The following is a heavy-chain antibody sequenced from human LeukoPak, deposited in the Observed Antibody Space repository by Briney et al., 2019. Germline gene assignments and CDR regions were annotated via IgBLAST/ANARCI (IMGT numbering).Heavy chain of an antibody. V-gene: IGHV3-21*01. Sequence: GSLKLSCAASGFTFSSYSMNWVRQAPGKGLEWVPSISSSSSYIYYADSVKGRFTISRDNAKNSLYLQMNSLRAEDTAVYYCARIPTRPLYYYYGMDVWGQGTTVTVSS. CDR3: ARIPTRPLYYYYGMDV. CDR2: ISSSSSYI. J-gene: IGHJ6*02. CDR1: GFTFSSYS.